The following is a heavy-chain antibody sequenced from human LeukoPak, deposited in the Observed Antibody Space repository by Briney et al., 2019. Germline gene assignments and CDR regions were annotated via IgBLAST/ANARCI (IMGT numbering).Heavy chain of an antibody. D-gene: IGHD2/OR15-2a*01. CDR3: AKLLVAY. J-gene: IGHJ4*02. CDR2: ISDSGVGT. V-gene: IGHV3-23*01. CDR1: GFTFSNHA. Sequence: GGSLRLSCAASGFTFSNHAMTWVRQAPGKGLEWVSTISDSGVGTYYADSVKGRFTISRDNSKNTLYLQMNSLRAEDTAVYYCAKLLVAYWGQGTLVTVSS.